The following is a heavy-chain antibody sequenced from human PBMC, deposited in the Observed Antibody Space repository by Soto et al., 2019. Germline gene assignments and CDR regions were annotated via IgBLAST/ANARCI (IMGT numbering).Heavy chain of an antibody. J-gene: IGHJ4*02. Sequence: EVQLVESGGGLVQPGRSLRLSCAASGFTFDDYAMHWVRQRPGKGLEWVSGISWNSGSLVYADSGKGRVTISRDHAKNSLSLEMDSLTVQDTAFDLCARVWGGRCFDCWGQGTLVTVSS. V-gene: IGHV3-9*01. CDR2: ISWNSGSL. CDR1: GFTFDDYA. CDR3: ARVWGGRCFDC. D-gene: IGHD3-3*01.